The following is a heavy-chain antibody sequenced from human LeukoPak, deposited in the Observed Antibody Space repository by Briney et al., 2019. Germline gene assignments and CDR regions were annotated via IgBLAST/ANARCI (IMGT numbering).Heavy chain of an antibody. CDR1: GFAFSNAW. J-gene: IGHJ4*02. V-gene: IGHV3-15*01. Sequence: GGSLRLSCAASGFAFSNAWMSWVRQAPGKGLGWVGRIKSKTDGGTTDYAAPVKGRFTISRDDSKNTLYLQVNSLQTEDTAVYYCSEGLDYWGQGTLVTVSS. CDR2: IKSKTDGGTT. CDR3: SEGLDY.